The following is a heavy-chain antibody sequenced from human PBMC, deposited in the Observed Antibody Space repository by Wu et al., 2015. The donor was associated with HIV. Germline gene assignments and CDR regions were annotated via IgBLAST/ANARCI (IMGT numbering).Heavy chain of an antibody. D-gene: IGHD6-19*01. V-gene: IGHV1-2*02. Sequence: QVHLVQSGAEVKKPGASMRVSCKASGYTFTGYYMHWVRQAPGQGLEWMGWINPNSGGTNYAQKFQGRVTMTRDTSISTAYMELSRLRSDDTAVYYCARLNRSSGWDSLYYYGMDVWGQGTTVTVSS. CDR2: INPNSGGT. CDR1: GYTFTGYY. CDR3: ARLNRSSGWDSLYYYGMDV. J-gene: IGHJ6*02.